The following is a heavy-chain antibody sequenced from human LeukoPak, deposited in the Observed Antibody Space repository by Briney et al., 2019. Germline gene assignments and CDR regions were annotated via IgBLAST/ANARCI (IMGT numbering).Heavy chain of an antibody. CDR1: GFTFSSYA. Sequence: GGSLRLSCAASGFTFSSYAMSWVRQAPGKGLEWVSAISGSSGSTYYADSVKGRFTISRDKSKNTLYLQMNSLRAEDTAVYYCAKEISFGDYEGVYGDYGMDVWGQGTTVTVSS. CDR3: AKEISFGDYEGVYGDYGMDV. J-gene: IGHJ6*02. V-gene: IGHV3-23*01. D-gene: IGHD4-17*01. CDR2: ISGSSGST.